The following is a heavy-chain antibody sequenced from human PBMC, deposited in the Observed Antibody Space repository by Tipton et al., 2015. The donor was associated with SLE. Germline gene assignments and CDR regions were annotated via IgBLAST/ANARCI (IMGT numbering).Heavy chain of an antibody. V-gene: IGHV4-59*08. J-gene: IGHJ2*01. CDR3: ARRRYSSSSRPYWYFDL. CDR1: GGSISSYY. Sequence: LRLSCTVSGGSISSYYWSWIRQPPGKGLEWIGYIYYSGSTNYNPSLKSRVAISVDTSKNQFSLKLSSVTAADTAVYYCARRRYSSSSRPYWYFDLWGRGTLVTVSS. D-gene: IGHD6-6*01. CDR2: IYYSGST.